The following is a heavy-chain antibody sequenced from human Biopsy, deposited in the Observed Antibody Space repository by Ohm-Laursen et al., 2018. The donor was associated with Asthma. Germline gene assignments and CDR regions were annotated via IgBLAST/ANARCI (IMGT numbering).Heavy chain of an antibody. CDR1: GFMFRSFG. Sequence: SPRLSCSASGFMFRSFGMHWVRQAPGKGLEWVAVISYDGNHKFYEDSVKGRFTISRDNSKNTLYLQMNSLRTEDTAIYYCAKRRGYSGHDNDYWGQGTLVIVSS. V-gene: IGHV3-30*18. CDR2: ISYDGNHK. D-gene: IGHD5-12*01. CDR3: AKRRGYSGHDNDY. J-gene: IGHJ4*02.